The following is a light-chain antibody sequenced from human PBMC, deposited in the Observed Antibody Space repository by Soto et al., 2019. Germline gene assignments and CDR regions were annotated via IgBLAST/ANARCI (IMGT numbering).Light chain of an antibody. CDR2: DVN. J-gene: IGLJ2*01. Sequence: QSVLTQPASVSGSPGQSITISCAGTSSDVGAYNYVSWYQQHPGKAPKLMIYDVNYRPSGVSNRFSGSKSGNTASLTISGLKAEDESDYYCSSYTTSSTLVFGGGTKLTVL. V-gene: IGLV2-14*01. CDR3: SSYTTSSTLV. CDR1: SSDVGAYNY.